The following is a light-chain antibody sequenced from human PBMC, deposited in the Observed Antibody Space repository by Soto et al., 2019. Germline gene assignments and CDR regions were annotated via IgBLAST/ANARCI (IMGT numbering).Light chain of an antibody. CDR3: CSYAGSYTVGV. CDR1: SSDVGGYNY. V-gene: IGLV2-11*01. CDR2: DVT. J-gene: IGLJ3*02. Sequence: QSALTQPRSVSGSPGQSVTISCTGASSDVGGYNYVSWYQQHPGKAPKLIIYDVTKRPSGVPDRFSGSKSGNTASLTISGLQAEDEADYHCCSYAGSYTVGVFGGGTKLTVL.